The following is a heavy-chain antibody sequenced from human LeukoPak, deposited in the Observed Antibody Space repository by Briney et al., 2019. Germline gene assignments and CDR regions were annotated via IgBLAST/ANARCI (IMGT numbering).Heavy chain of an antibody. J-gene: IGHJ4*02. D-gene: IGHD5-12*01. CDR3: ARKSGYARDY. Sequence: SETLSLTCAVYGESFSGYFWNWIRQPPGKGLEWIGEINHSGSTSNHNPSLKSRVTMSVDTSKNQFSLKLSSVTAADTAVYYCARKSGYARDYWGQGTLVIVSS. CDR1: GESFSGYF. V-gene: IGHV4-34*01. CDR2: INHSGSTS.